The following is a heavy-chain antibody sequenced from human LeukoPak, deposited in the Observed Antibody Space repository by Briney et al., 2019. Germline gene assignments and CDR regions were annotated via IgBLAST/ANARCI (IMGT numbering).Heavy chain of an antibody. Sequence: GGSLRLSCAASGFTFSSYGMHWVRQARGKGLEWVAFIRYDGSNKYYADSVRGRFTISRDNAKNTLYLQMNTLRVEDTAVYYCTRDLMDYDVSTGLHHYYMDVWGQGTTVTVSS. CDR1: GFTFSSYG. V-gene: IGHV3-30*02. CDR3: TRDLMDYDVSTGLHHYYMDV. J-gene: IGHJ6*02. CDR2: IRYDGSNK. D-gene: IGHD3-9*01.